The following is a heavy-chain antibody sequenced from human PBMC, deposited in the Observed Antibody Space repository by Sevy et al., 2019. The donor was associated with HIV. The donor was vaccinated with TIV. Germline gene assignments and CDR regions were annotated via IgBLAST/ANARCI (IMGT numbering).Heavy chain of an antibody. CDR2: LSLGCGEI. Sequence: GGSLRLSCAASGFTFNKYSMSWVRQPPGKGLEWVATLSLGCGEINYADSVKGRFTISRDNSKNSFYLQINNLRAEDTAVYSCAREGCTKPHDYWGQGTMVTVSS. D-gene: IGHD2-8*01. CDR3: AREGCTKPHDY. J-gene: IGHJ4*02. V-gene: IGHV3-23*01. CDR1: GFTFNKYS.